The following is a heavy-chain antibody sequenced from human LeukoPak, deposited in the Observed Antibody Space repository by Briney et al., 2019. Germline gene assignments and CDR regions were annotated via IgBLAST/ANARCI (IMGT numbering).Heavy chain of an antibody. CDR1: GYTFTSYA. CDR2: INAGNGNT. V-gene: IGHV1-3*01. J-gene: IGHJ5*02. CDR3: ARDFTYNWFDP. Sequence: ASVKVSCKASGYTFTSYAMHWVRQAPGQRLEWMGWINAGNGNTKYSQKFQGRVTITRDTSASTASMELSSLRSEDTAVYYCARDFTYNWFDPWGQGTLVTVSS.